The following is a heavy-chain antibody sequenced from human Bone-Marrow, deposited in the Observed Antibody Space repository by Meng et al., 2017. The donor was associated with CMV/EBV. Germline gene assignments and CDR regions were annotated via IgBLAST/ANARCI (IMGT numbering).Heavy chain of an antibody. CDR2: IKSKTDGGTT. D-gene: IGHD6-19*01. V-gene: IGHV3-15*01. CDR3: TTDTVAVASTLRDWYYGMDV. Sequence: GESLKISCAASGFTFSSYAMHWVRQAPGKGLEWVGRIKSKTDGGTTDYAAPVKGRFTISRDDSKNTLYLQMNSLKTEDTAVYYCTTDTVAVASTLRDWYYGMDVWGQGTTVTVSS. J-gene: IGHJ6*02. CDR1: GFTFSSYA.